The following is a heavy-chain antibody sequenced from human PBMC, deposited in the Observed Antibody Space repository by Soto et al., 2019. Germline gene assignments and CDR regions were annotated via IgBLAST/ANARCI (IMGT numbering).Heavy chain of an antibody. V-gene: IGHV4-4*07. D-gene: IGHD2-15*01. CDR2: IYTDGTT. J-gene: IGHJ4*02. Sequence: SETLSLTCTVSGDSISDYFYWSWIRQPAGKGLEWIGRIYTDGTTKYNPSLKSRVTLSLDKSKNQFSLRLSSVTAADTAVYYFAREVRGGFTGIFDQWGRGSRVTVSS. CDR1: GDSISDYFY. CDR3: AREVRGGFTGIFDQ.